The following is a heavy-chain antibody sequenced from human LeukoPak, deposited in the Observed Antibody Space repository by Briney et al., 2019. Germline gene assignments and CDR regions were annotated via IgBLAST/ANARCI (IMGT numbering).Heavy chain of an antibody. CDR2: IYPGDSDT. J-gene: IGHJ4*02. Sequence: RGESLKISCKGSGYSFTSYWIGWVRQMPGKGLEWMGIIYPGDSDTRYSPSFQGQVTISVDKSISTAYLQWSSLKASDTAMYYCARGEMATIGGQYYFDYWGQGTLVTVSS. CDR1: GYSFTSYW. D-gene: IGHD5-24*01. CDR3: ARGEMATIGGQYYFDY. V-gene: IGHV5-51*01.